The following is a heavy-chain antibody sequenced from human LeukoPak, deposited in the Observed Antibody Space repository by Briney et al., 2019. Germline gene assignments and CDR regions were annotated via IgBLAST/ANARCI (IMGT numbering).Heavy chain of an antibody. CDR3: ARLGLEVGGPNWFDP. CDR1: GFTFSSYA. CDR2: ISYDGSNK. J-gene: IGHJ5*02. Sequence: GGSLRLSCAASGFTFSSYAMHWVRQAPGKGLEWVALISYDGSNKYYADSVKGRFTISRDNSKNTLYLQMNSLRVEDTAVYYCARLGLEVGGPNWFDPWGQGTLVTVSS. V-gene: IGHV3-30*04. D-gene: IGHD1-1*01.